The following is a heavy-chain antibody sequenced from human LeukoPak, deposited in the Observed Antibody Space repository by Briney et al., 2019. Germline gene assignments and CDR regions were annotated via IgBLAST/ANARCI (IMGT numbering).Heavy chain of an antibody. CDR1: GYTFTSYG. CDR2: ISAYNGST. J-gene: IGHJ4*02. CDR3: ARDAHYYDSSGSSPY. V-gene: IGHV1-18*01. D-gene: IGHD3-22*01. Sequence: ASVKVSCRASGYTFTSYGISWVRQAPGQGLEWMGWISAYNGSTNYAQKLQGRVTMTTDTSTSTAYMELRSLRSDDTAVYYCARDAHYYDSSGSSPYWGQGTLVTVSS.